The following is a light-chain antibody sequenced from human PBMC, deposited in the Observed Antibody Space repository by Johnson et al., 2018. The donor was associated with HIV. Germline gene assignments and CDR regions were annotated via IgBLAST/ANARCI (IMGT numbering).Light chain of an antibody. CDR2: DNN. Sequence: QSVLTQPPSVSAAPGQKVTTSCSGSSSNIGNNYVSWYQQLPGAAPKLLIYDNNKRPSGIPDRFSGSKSGTSATLGITGLQTGDEADYYCGTWASSLRTGFFGTGTKVTVL. CDR3: GTWASSLRTGF. CDR1: SSNIGNNY. J-gene: IGLJ1*01. V-gene: IGLV1-51*01.